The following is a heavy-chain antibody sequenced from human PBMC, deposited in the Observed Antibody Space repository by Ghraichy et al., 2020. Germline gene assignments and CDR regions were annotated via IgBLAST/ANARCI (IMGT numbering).Heavy chain of an antibody. D-gene: IGHD3-10*01. V-gene: IGHV5-51*01. CDR3: ARRRRFGELAGLPVAVTHFDL. Sequence: GESLNISCKGSGYSFTSYWIGRVRQMPGKGLEWMGIIYPGDSDTRYSPSFQGQVTISADKSISTAYLQWSSLKASDTSMYYGARRRRFGELAGLPVAVTHFDLWGQGTMVTVSS. J-gene: IGHJ3*01. CDR1: GYSFTSYW. CDR2: IYPGDSDT.